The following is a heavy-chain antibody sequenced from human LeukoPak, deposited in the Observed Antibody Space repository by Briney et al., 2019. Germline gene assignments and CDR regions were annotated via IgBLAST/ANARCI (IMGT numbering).Heavy chain of an antibody. CDR1: GGPFSGYY. Sequence: SETLSLTCAVYGGPFSGYYWSWIRQPPGKGREWIGEINHSGCTNYNPSLKSRVTISVDTSKNQFSLKLGSVSGADSAVYSCARGHGMDVWGQGTTVTVSS. V-gene: IGHV4-34*01. J-gene: IGHJ6*02. CDR3: ARGHGMDV. CDR2: INHSGCT.